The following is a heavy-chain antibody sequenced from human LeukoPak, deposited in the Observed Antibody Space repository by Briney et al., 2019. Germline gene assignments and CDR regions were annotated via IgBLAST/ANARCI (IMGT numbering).Heavy chain of an antibody. CDR3: ARGGRITMITY. V-gene: IGHV4-59*01. Sequence: SETLSLTCTVSGGSISSYYWNWIRQPPGKELEWIRYIYYSGSTNSSGSTNYNPSLKSRATILVDTSKNQFSLKLTSVTAADTAVYYCARGGRITMITYWGQGTLVTVSS. J-gene: IGHJ4*02. CDR2: IYYSGSTNSSGST. CDR1: GGSISSYY. D-gene: IGHD3-22*01.